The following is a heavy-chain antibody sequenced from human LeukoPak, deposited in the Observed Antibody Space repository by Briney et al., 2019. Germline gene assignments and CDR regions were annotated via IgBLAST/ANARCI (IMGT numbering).Heavy chain of an antibody. Sequence: SQTLSFTCVISGDSVSRNNAAWHWIRQSPSRGIEWLGRIYYRSKWYNDYAPSVKSRITINPDTSKNQSSLQLNSVTPEDTAVYYCAKGGGAIDYWGQGTLVTVSS. D-gene: IGHD5-12*01. CDR3: AKGGGAIDY. J-gene: IGHJ4*02. CDR2: IYYRSKWYN. CDR1: GDSVSRNNAA. V-gene: IGHV6-1*01.